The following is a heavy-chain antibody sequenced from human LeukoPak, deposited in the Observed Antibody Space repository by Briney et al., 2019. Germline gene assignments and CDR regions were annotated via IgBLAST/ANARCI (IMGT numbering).Heavy chain of an antibody. D-gene: IGHD3-16*01. Sequence: GGSLRLSCAASGFTFSNAWMSWFRQTPEKGLEWVANIHDDGIVAHYVDSVKGRFTISRDNARNSVNLQLNSLRVEDTALYYCARGRGWVDHWGQGTLVTISS. CDR3: ARGRGWVDH. CDR2: IHDDGIVA. V-gene: IGHV3-7*01. J-gene: IGHJ4*02. CDR1: GFTFSNAW.